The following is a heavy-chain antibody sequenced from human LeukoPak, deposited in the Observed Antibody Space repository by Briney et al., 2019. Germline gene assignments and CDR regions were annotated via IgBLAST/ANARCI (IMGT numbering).Heavy chain of an antibody. J-gene: IGHJ5*02. V-gene: IGHV1-8*01. D-gene: IGHD3-22*01. CDR3: ARDSSGPNWFDP. CDR1: GYTFTSYD. Sequence: ASVKVSCKASGYTFTSYDINWVRQATGQGLEWMGWMNPNSGNTGYAQKFQGRVTMTRNTSISTAYMELSSLRSEDTAVYYCARDSSGPNWFDPWGQGTLDTVSS. CDR2: MNPNSGNT.